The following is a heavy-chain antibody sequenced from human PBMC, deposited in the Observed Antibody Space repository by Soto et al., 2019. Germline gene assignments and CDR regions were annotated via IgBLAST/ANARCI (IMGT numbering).Heavy chain of an antibody. CDR3: ARERLHGGSLDY. CDR1: GFTFSSYG. V-gene: IGHV3-33*01. Sequence: QVQLVESGGGVAQPGRSLRLSCAPSGFTFSSYGIHWVRQTPGKGLEWVAVIWYDGSNKYYADSVEGRFTISRDNSKNTLYLQMNSLRAEDTAVYYCARERLHGGSLDYWGQGTLVTVSS. D-gene: IGHD2-15*01. J-gene: IGHJ4*02. CDR2: IWYDGSNK.